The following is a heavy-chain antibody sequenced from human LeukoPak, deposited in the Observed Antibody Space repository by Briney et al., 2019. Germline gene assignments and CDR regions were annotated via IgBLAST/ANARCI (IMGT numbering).Heavy chain of an antibody. D-gene: IGHD3-10*01. V-gene: IGHV4-59*01. CDR1: GGSMSSYY. Sequence: SETLSLTCSGSGGSMSSYYWSWMRQPPGTGLEWIGYIYYSGSTDYNPSLKSRVTISLDTSKNQFSLKLTSVTAADTAVYYCARDQGSWWFDPWGQGTLVTVSS. J-gene: IGHJ5*02. CDR2: IYYSGST. CDR3: ARDQGSWWFDP.